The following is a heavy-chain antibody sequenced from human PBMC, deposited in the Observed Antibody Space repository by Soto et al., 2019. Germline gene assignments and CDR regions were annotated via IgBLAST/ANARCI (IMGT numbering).Heavy chain of an antibody. J-gene: IGHJ5*02. CDR2: IYTSGST. D-gene: IGHD1-26*01. Sequence: QVQLQESGPGLVKPSETLSLTYTVSGGSISSYYWSWIRQPAGKGLEWIGRIYTSGSTNYNPSLKSRVTMSVDTSKNQFSLKLSSVTAADTAVYYCARSLGIVGANWFDPWGQGTLVTVSS. CDR3: ARSLGIVGANWFDP. CDR1: GGSISSYY. V-gene: IGHV4-4*07.